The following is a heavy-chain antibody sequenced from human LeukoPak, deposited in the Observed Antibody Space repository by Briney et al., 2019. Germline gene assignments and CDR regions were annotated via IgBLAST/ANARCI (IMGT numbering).Heavy chain of an antibody. Sequence: TGGSLRLSCAASGFTVSRNYMSWVRQAPGKGLEWVSVIYSSGNTYYADSVKGRFTISRDNSKNTLSLQMNSLRAGDTAVYYCGSYSGTYSIADAFDIWGQGTMVTVSS. J-gene: IGHJ3*02. CDR2: IYSSGNT. V-gene: IGHV3-66*01. CDR1: GFTVSRNY. D-gene: IGHD1-26*01. CDR3: GSYSGTYSIADAFDI.